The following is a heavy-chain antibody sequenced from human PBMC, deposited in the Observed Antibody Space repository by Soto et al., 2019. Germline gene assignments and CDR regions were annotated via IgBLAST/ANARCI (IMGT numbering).Heavy chain of an antibody. CDR1: GFILSGYA. CDR2: ISSNGVGT. J-gene: IGHJ6*03. CDR3: ARRARQDFYYMDV. D-gene: IGHD6-6*01. Sequence: EVQLAESGGGLAQPGGSLRLSCAASGFILSGYAMDWVRQAPGKGLEYVSGISSNGVGTYYANSVQGRFTISRDNSKNTVYLQMGSLRPEDMDVYYWARRARQDFYYMDVWGKGTTVTVSS. V-gene: IGHV3-64*01.